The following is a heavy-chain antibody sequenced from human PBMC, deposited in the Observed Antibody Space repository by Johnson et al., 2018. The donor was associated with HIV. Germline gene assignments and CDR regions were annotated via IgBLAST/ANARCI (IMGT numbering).Heavy chain of an antibody. CDR3: ARNSGNGLVLRGDAFDM. CDR2: INSDGSST. V-gene: IGHV3-74*02. J-gene: IGHJ3*02. Sequence: VQLVESGGGVVQPGRSLRLSCAASGFTFSSYWMHWVRQAPGKGLVWVSRINSDGSSTSYADSVKGRFTISRDNAKNTLYLQMNSLRPEDTAVYYRARNSGNGLVLRGDAFDMWGQGTMVTVSS. CDR1: GFTFSSYW. D-gene: IGHD2-8*01.